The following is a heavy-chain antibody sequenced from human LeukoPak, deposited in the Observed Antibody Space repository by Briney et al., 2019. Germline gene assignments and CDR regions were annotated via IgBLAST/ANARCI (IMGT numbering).Heavy chain of an antibody. CDR2: ISYDGTNK. D-gene: IGHD3-10*01. CDR3: ARDASMVRGAFDY. V-gene: IGHV3-30*04. Sequence: GGSLRLSCAASGFTFDDYAMHWVRQAPGKGQEWVALISYDGTNKYYADSVKGRFTISRDNSKNTLYLQMNSLRAEDTALYYCARDASMVRGAFDYWGQGTLVTVSS. J-gene: IGHJ4*02. CDR1: GFTFDDYA.